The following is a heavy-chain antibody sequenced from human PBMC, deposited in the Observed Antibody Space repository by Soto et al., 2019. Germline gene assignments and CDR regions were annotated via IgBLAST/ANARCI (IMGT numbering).Heavy chain of an antibody. CDR2: VNHRGEA. V-gene: IGHV4-34*02. CDR1: GGSFRNYY. J-gene: IGHJ5*02. Sequence: QVELQQWGAGLLKPSETLSLTCGVYGGSFRNYYWIWVRQPPGKGLEWIGEVNHRGEATYNPSLQIHLTLSLDPSNNQFPLKMTSVTAAETAMYFCTRAERFPGSWFHPWGQGTQVTVSS. D-gene: IGHD3-10*01. CDR3: TRAERFPGSWFHP.